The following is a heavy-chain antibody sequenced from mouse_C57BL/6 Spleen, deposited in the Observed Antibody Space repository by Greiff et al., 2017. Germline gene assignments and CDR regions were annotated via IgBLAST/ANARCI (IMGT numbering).Heavy chain of an antibody. CDR3: ANYGSSFAWFAY. V-gene: IGHV1-50*01. D-gene: IGHD1-1*01. CDR2: IDPSDSYT. Sequence: QVQLQQPGAELVKPGASVKLSCKASGYTFTSYWMQWVKQRPGQGLEWIGEIDPSDSYTNYNQKFKGKATLTVDTSSSTAYMQLSSLTSEDSAVYYCANYGSSFAWFAYWGQGTLVTVSA. J-gene: IGHJ3*01. CDR1: GYTFTSYW.